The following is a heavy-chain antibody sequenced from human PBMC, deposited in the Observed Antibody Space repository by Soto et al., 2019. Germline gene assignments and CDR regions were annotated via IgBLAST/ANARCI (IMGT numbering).Heavy chain of an antibody. CDR3: TRDRDRVADI. CDR1: GYTFNTYG. V-gene: IGHV1-18*01. Sequence: QVHLVQSGPEVKKPGASVKVSCKASGYTFNTYGITWVRQAPGQGLEWMAWINAYNGNRIYAQNCPGRVTVTTDTPTSAAHLALMSLTSNVTAVHFCTRDRDRVADIGGLGTMVTVSS. D-gene: IGHD2-15*01. J-gene: IGHJ3*02. CDR2: INAYNGNR.